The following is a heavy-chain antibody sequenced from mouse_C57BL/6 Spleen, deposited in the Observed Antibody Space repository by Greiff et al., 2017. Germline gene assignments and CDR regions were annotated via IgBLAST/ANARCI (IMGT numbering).Heavy chain of an antibody. V-gene: IGHV1-50*01. J-gene: IGHJ4*01. Sequence: QVQLQQPGAELVKPGASVKLSCKASGYTFTSYWMQWVKQRPGQGLEWIGEIDPADSYTNYNQKFKGKATLTVDTSSSTAYMQLSSLTSEDSAVYYCARSLGSTYYAMDYWGQGTSVTVSS. D-gene: IGHD1-1*01. CDR1: GYTFTSYW. CDR2: IDPADSYT. CDR3: ARSLGSTYYAMDY.